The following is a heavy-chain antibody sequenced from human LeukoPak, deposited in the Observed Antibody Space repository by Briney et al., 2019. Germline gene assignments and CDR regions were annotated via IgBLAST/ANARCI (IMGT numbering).Heavy chain of an antibody. D-gene: IGHD3-16*02. CDR2: INHSGST. Sequence: SETLSLTCAVYGGSFSGYFWSWIRQPPGKGLEWIGEINHSGSTNYNPSLKSRVTISVDTSKNQFSLKLSSVTAADTAVYYCARARGDYVWGSYRSKAAFDIWGQGTMVAVSS. CDR3: ARARGDYVWGSYRSKAAFDI. J-gene: IGHJ3*02. CDR1: GGSFSGYF. V-gene: IGHV4-34*01.